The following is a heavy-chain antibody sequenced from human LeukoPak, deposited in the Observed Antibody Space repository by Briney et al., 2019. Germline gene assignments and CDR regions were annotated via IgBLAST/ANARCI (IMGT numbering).Heavy chain of an antibody. Sequence: PGGSLRLSCAASGFTFDNYGMSWVRQAPGKGLAWVSGINWNGGSTGYADSVKGRFTISRDNAKNSLYLQMNSLRAEDTALYYCARIDTYYYDSSGYYSAFDIWGQGTIVTVSS. J-gene: IGHJ3*02. CDR2: INWNGGST. CDR1: GFTFDNYG. CDR3: ARIDTYYYDSSGYYSAFDI. V-gene: IGHV3-20*04. D-gene: IGHD3-22*01.